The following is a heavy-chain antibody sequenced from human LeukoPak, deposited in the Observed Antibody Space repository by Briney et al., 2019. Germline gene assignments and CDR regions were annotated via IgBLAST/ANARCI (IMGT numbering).Heavy chain of an antibody. Sequence: SETLSLTCTVSGGSISSYYWSWIRQPPEKGLEWIGYNYNSGSTHYNPSLKSRVTISVDTSKNQFSLKLSSVTAADTAVYYCARGGGRLQPIDHWGQGTLVTVSS. CDR1: GGSISSYY. V-gene: IGHV4-59*01. CDR3: ARGGGRLQPIDH. CDR2: NYNSGST. J-gene: IGHJ4*02. D-gene: IGHD1-26*01.